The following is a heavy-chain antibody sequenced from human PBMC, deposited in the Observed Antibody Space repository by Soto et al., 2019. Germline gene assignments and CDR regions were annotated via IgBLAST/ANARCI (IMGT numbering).Heavy chain of an antibody. CDR3: ARGHRPSTIAGARFDF. D-gene: IGHD1-26*01. Sequence: QVQLVKSGAALKKPGSSVKVSCKSSGGTFSSYAVSWVRQAPGQGLEWLGGILPIFGTTNRAQKFQDRVTFTADESTISAYMEQRGLTSDDTAMYYWARGHRPSTIAGARFDFCGQGTLITVSS. CDR1: GGTFSSYA. V-gene: IGHV1-69*12. CDR2: ILPIFGTT. J-gene: IGHJ4*02.